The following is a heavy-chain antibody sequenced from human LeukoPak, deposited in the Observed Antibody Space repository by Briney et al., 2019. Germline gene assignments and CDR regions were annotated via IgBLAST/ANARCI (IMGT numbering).Heavy chain of an antibody. J-gene: IGHJ5*02. V-gene: IGHV1-2*02. D-gene: IGHD2-2*02. CDR2: INPNSGGT. Sequence: GASVKVSCKASGYTFTGYYMHWVRQAPGQGLEWMGWINPNSGGTNYAQKFQGRVTMTRDTSISTAYMELSRLRSDDTAVYYCARKDIVVVPAAINWFDPWGQGTLVTVSS. CDR3: ARKDIVVVPAAINWFDP. CDR1: GYTFTGYY.